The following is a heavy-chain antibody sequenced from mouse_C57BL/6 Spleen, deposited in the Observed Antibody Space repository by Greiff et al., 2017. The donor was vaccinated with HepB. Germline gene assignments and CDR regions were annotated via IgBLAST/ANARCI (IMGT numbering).Heavy chain of an antibody. CDR3: ARLDYGSSPWFAY. CDR2: IDPSDSYT. CDR1: GYTFTSYW. J-gene: IGHJ3*01. D-gene: IGHD1-1*01. V-gene: IGHV1-69*01. Sequence: QVQLQQPGAELVMPGASVKLSCKASGYTFTSYWMHWVKQRPGQGLEWIGEIDPSDSYTNYNQKFKGKSTLTVDKSSSTAYMQLSSLTSEDSAVYYCARLDYGSSPWFAYWGQGTLVTVSA.